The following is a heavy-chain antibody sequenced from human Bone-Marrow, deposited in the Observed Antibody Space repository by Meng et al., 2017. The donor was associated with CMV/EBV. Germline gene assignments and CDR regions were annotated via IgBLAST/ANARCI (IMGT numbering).Heavy chain of an antibody. Sequence: SQTLSLTCAISGDSVSSNSAAWNWIRQSPSRGLEWLGRTYYRSKWYNDYAVSVKSRITINPDTSKNQFSLQLNSVTPEDTAVYYCARTGGDIVVVPAGIADAFDIWAQGTMVTVSS. V-gene: IGHV6-1*01. J-gene: IGHJ3*02. D-gene: IGHD2-2*01. CDR1: GDSVSSNSAA. CDR2: TYYRSKWYN. CDR3: ARTGGDIVVVPAGIADAFDI.